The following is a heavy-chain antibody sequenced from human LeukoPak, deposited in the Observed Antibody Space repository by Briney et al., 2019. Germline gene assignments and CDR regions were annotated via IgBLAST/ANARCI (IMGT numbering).Heavy chain of an antibody. CDR3: ARGVVPAALNWFDP. Sequence: PSQTLSLTCTVSGGSISSGDYYWSWIRQPPGRGLEWIGYIYYSGSTYYNPSLKSRVTISVDTSKNQFSLKLSSVTAADTAVYYCARGVVPAALNWFDPWGQGTLVTVSS. V-gene: IGHV4-30-4*01. J-gene: IGHJ5*02. CDR2: IYYSGST. CDR1: GGSISSGDYY. D-gene: IGHD2-2*01.